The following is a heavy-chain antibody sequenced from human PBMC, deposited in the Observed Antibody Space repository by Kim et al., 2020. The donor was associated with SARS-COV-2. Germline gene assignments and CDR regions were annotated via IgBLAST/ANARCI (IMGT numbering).Heavy chain of an antibody. D-gene: IGHD2-21*02. V-gene: IGHV4-4*02. Sequence: SETLSLTCDVSGVSIRTSTWWNWVRQAPGKGLEWIGEVYHSGSTNFNPSLMGRVRISVDKSRNQFSLNLTSVTAADTAVYYCARVVRTDYGMDVWGPGTAVTVS. J-gene: IGHJ6*02. CDR3: ARVVRTDYGMDV. CDR2: VYHSGST. CDR1: GVSIRTSTW.